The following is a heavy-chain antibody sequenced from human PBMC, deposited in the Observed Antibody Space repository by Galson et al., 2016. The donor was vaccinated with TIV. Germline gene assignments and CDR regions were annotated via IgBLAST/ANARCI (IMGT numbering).Heavy chain of an antibody. V-gene: IGHV3-15*01. J-gene: IGHJ5*02. Sequence: SLRLSCATSGFTFSSHWMSWVRQAPGMGLEWVGRIKNKIDGGTTDYGAPVKGRFTISRDDSKSTVYLQMNSLNSEDTGVYYCATWDYHDNWFHPWGQGTLVTVSS. CDR2: IKNKIDGGTT. D-gene: IGHD1-7*01. CDR3: ATWDYHDNWFHP. CDR1: GFTFSSHW.